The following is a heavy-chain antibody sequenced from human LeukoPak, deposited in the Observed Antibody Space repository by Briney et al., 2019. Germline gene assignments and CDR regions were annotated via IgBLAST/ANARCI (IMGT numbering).Heavy chain of an antibody. CDR1: GYTFTGYY. J-gene: IGHJ4*02. D-gene: IGHD6-6*01. Sequence: ASVKVSCKASGYTFTGYYMHWVRQAPGQGLEWMGWINPNSGGTNYAQKFQGRVTMTRDTSISTTYMELSRLRSDDTAVYYCARQTSSIAARRDKYYFDYWGQGTLVTVSS. CDR2: INPNSGGT. V-gene: IGHV1-2*02. CDR3: ARQTSSIAARRDKYYFDY.